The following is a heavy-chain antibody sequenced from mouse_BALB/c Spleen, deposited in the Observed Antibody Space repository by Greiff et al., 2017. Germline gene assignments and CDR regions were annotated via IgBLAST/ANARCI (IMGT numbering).Heavy chain of an antibody. CDR2: ISSGGSYT. D-gene: IGHD1-1*01. J-gene: IGHJ3*01. V-gene: IGHV5-6*01. Sequence: EVKLMESGGDLVKPGGSLKLSCAASGFTFSSYGMSWVRQTPDKRLEWVATISSGGSYTYYPDSVKGRFTISRDNAKNTLYLQMSSLKSEDTAMYYCARPGSSYSWFAYWGQGTLVTVSA. CDR1: GFTFSSYG. CDR3: ARPGSSYSWFAY.